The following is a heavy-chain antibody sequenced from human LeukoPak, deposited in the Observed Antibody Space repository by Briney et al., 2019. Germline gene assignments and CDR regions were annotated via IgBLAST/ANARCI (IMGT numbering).Heavy chain of an antibody. CDR2: MNEDGSEK. CDR3: ARDRGYSNFDY. Sequence: GGSLRLSCAASGFGFSNYWMSWVRQAPGKGLEWVANMNEDGSEKNYVDSVKGRFTISRDNAQDSLYLQMNSLRAEDTAVYYCARDRGYSNFDYWGQGALLTVSS. J-gene: IGHJ4*02. CDR1: GFGFSNYW. D-gene: IGHD4-11*01. V-gene: IGHV3-7*01.